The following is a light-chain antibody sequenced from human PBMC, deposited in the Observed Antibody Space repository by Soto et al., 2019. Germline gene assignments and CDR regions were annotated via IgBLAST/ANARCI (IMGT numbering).Light chain of an antibody. V-gene: IGKV1-5*03. Sequence: DIQMTQSPSTLSASVGDTVNITCRASQSVSRWLAWYQQKPEKAPKVIFFKASILDTGVPSRFSASGYGTEFTLTISSLQPDDFATYYCQHYNSYFYKFGRGTRLEI. CDR1: QSVSRW. J-gene: IGKJ2*01. CDR3: QHYNSYFYK. CDR2: KAS.